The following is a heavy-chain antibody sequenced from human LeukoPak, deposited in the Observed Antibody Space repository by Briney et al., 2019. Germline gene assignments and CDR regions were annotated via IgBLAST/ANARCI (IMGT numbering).Heavy chain of an antibody. D-gene: IGHD3-3*01. V-gene: IGHV3-74*01. Sequence: GGSLRLSYAASGFTFSSYWMHWVRQAPGKGLVWVSRINSDGSSTSYADSVKGRFTISRDNAKNTLYLQMNSLRAEDTAVYYCASERITIFGVANPLDYWGQGTLVTVSS. CDR1: GFTFSSYW. J-gene: IGHJ4*02. CDR3: ASERITIFGVANPLDY. CDR2: INSDGSST.